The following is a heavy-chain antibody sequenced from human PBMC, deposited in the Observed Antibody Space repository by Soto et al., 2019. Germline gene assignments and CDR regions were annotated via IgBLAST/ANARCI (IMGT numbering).Heavy chain of an antibody. CDR1: GASISSGDYY. CDR3: AREVAGVYLPDCGGDCYSNY. V-gene: IGHV4-30-4*01. J-gene: IGHJ4*02. D-gene: IGHD2-21*02. CDR2: IYYSGNT. Sequence: PSETLSLTCTVSGASISSGDYYWSWICQPPGKGLEWIGYIYYSGNTYYNPSLESRITISVDTSKNQFSLKLTSVTAADTAVYYCAREVAGVYLPDCGGDCYSNYWGQGTLVTVSS.